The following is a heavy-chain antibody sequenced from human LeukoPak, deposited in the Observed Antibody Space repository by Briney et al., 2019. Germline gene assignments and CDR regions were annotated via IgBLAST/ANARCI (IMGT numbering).Heavy chain of an antibody. D-gene: IGHD3-10*01. J-gene: IGHJ4*02. Sequence: SETLSLTCAVYGGSFSGYYWSWIRQPPGKGLEWIGYIYYSGSTNYNPSLKSRVTISVDTSKNQFSLKLSSVTAAETAVYYCARVVRSGSPPPPHFDYWGQGTLVTVSS. CDR1: GGSFSGYY. CDR3: ARVVRSGSPPPPHFDY. CDR2: IYYSGST. V-gene: IGHV4-59*01.